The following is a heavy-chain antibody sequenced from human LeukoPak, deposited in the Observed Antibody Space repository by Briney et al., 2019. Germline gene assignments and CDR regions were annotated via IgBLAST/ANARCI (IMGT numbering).Heavy chain of an antibody. CDR2: ISPTGSTT. CDR1: GFSFSGHW. CDR3: ARGPNGNWSGLDV. D-gene: IGHD1-1*01. Sequence: GGSMRLSCTASGFSFSGHWMQWDGQLPGEGLAWVSRISPTGSTTSYADSVKGRFTVSRGNAKNQLYLEVNNLRAEDTAVYYCARGPNGNWSGLDVWGQGTLLTVSS. J-gene: IGHJ4*02. V-gene: IGHV3-74*01.